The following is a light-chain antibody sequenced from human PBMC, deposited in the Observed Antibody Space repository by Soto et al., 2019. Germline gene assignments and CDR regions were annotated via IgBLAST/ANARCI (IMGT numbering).Light chain of an antibody. CDR2: DAS. J-gene: IGKJ2*01. CDR1: QSISSW. V-gene: IGKV1-5*01. Sequence: DIQMTQSPSTLSASVGDRVTITCRASQSISSWLAWYQQKPVKAPKLLIYDASSLESGVPSRFSGSGSGTVFPITIRNPQPDEFATYYWQQYNSYSQPDTFGKGTKLEIK. CDR3: QQYNSYSQPDT.